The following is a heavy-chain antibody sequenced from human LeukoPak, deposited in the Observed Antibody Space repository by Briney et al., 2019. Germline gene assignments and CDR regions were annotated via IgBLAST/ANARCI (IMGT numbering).Heavy chain of an antibody. D-gene: IGHD6-19*01. CDR2: INPNSGGT. Sequence: ASVKVSCKASGYTFTGYYMHWVRQAPGQGLEWMGRINPNSGGTNYAQKLQGRVTMTTDTSTSTAYMELRSLRSDDTAVYYCARDGRWGVAGHFDYWGQGTLVTVSS. J-gene: IGHJ4*02. CDR3: ARDGRWGVAGHFDY. CDR1: GYTFTGYY. V-gene: IGHV1-2*06.